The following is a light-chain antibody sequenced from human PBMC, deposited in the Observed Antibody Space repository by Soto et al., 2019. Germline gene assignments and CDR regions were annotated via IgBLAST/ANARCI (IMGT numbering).Light chain of an antibody. J-gene: IGLJ1*01. Sequence: QSVLTQPPSVSGAPGQRVTISCTGSSSNIGAGYDVHWYQQLPGTAPKLLIYGNSNRPSGVPDRFSGSKSGTSASLAFTGLQAEDEADYYCQSYDSSLSGHYVFGTGTKLTVL. CDR3: QSYDSSLSGHYV. CDR1: SSNIGAGYD. V-gene: IGLV1-40*01. CDR2: GNS.